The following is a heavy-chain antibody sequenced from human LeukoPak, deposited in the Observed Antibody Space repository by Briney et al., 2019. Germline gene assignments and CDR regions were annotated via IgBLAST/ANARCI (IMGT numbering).Heavy chain of an antibody. D-gene: IGHD5-24*01. CDR1: GFTFSSYG. CDR2: ISYDGSNK. Sequence: PGRSLRLSCAASGFTFSSYGMHWVRQAPGKGLEWVAVISYDGSNKYYADSVKGRFTISRDNSKNTLYLQMNSLRAEDTAVYYCARRRWLRLFDYWGQGTLVTVSS. J-gene: IGHJ4*02. V-gene: IGHV3-30*03. CDR3: ARRRWLRLFDY.